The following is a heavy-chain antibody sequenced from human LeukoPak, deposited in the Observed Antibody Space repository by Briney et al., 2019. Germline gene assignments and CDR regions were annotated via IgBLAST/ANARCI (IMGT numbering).Heavy chain of an antibody. CDR3: AKGGVVYSSSTFNFDY. V-gene: IGHV3-23*01. CDR2: ISGSGGST. D-gene: IGHD6-6*01. CDR1: GFTFSTYA. Sequence: PGGSLRLSCAASGFTFSTYAMSWVRQAPGKGLEWVSAISGSGGSTYYADSVKGRFTISRDNSKNTLYLQMNSLRAEDTAVYYCAKGGVVYSSSTFNFDYWGQGTLVTVSS. J-gene: IGHJ4*02.